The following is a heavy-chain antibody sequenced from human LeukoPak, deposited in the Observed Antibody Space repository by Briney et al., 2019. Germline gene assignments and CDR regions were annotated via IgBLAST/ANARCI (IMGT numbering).Heavy chain of an antibody. CDR3: ARDSRPGPYSSSPANY. D-gene: IGHD6-6*01. V-gene: IGHV3-33*01. J-gene: IGHJ4*02. Sequence: PGGSLRLSCAASGFTFSSYGMHWVRQAPGKGLEWVAVIWYDGSNKYYADSVKGRFTISRDNAKNSLYLQMNSLRAEDTAVYYCARDSRPGPYSSSPANYWGQGTLVTVSS. CDR1: GFTFSSYG. CDR2: IWYDGSNK.